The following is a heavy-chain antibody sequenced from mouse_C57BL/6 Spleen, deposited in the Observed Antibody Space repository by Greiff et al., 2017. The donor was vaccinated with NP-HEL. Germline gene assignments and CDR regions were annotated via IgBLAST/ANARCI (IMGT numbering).Heavy chain of an antibody. CDR1: GYSFTDYN. CDR3: ASGGYYSNSYAMDY. D-gene: IGHD2-5*01. V-gene: IGHV1-39*01. Sequence: VQLQESGPELVKPGASVKISCKASGYSFTDYNMNWVKQSNGKSLEWIGVINPNYGTTSYNQKFKGKATLTVDQSSSTAYMQLNSLTSEDSAVYYCASGGYYSNSYAMDYWGQGTSVTVSS. J-gene: IGHJ4*01. CDR2: INPNYGTT.